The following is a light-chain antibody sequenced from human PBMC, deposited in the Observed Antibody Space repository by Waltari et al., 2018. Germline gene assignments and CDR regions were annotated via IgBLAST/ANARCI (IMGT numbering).Light chain of an antibody. J-gene: IGKJ1*01. V-gene: IGKV3-20*01. CDR2: GAS. CDR1: QNIGNY. Sequence: IVLTQSPGTLSLSPGGRAPLSCRASQNIGNYLAWYQQKPGQAPRLLIYGASSRAAGIPDRVSGRCSGADFSLTISRLEPEDFAVYYCQHHVRLPATFGQGTKV. CDR3: QHHVRLPAT.